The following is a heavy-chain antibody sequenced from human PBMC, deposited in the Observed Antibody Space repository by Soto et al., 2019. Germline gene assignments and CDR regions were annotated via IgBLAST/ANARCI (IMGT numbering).Heavy chain of an antibody. CDR1: HFSFSSSP. V-gene: IGHV3-30*04. J-gene: IGHJ4*02. D-gene: IGHD4-4*01. CDR3: AREGDYSNYFDY. Sequence: QVQLVESGGDVVQPGRSLRLSSAASHFSFSSSPMNWVRQAPGKGLEWVATISYDGSSKYYAESVEGRFTVSRDNSKNTLFLQVNSLRVEDTAVYYCAREGDYSNYFDYWGQGTLVTVSS. CDR2: ISYDGSSK.